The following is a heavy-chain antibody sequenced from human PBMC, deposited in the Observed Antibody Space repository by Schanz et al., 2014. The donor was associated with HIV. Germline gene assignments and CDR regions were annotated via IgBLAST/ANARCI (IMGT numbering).Heavy chain of an antibody. CDR2: IWYDGSNK. CDR1: GFSFDMNA. Sequence: QVQLVESGGGVVQPGRSLRLSCAASGFSFDMNAMHWVRQAPGKGLEWVAVIWYDGSNKYYADSVKGRFTISRDNSKNTLYLQMNSLRAEDTAVYYCASTEYPYTTSSDYYYGMDVWGQGTTVTVSS. J-gene: IGHJ6*02. V-gene: IGHV3-33*08. CDR3: ASTEYPYTTSSDYYYGMDV. D-gene: IGHD6-6*01.